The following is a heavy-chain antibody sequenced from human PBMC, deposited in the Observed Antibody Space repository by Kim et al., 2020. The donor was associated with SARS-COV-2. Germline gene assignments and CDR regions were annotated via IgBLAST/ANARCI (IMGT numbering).Heavy chain of an antibody. D-gene: IGHD4-4*01. CDR2: IYYSGST. J-gene: IGHJ6*02. V-gene: IGHV4-59*13. CDR1: GGSISSYY. CDR3: ARDGRDYSPDYYYGMDV. Sequence: SETLSLTCTVSGGSISSYYWSWIRQPPGKGLEWIGYIYYSGSTNYNPSLKSRVTISVDTSTNQFSLKLSSVTAADTAVYYCARDGRDYSPDYYYGMDVWGQGTTVTVSS.